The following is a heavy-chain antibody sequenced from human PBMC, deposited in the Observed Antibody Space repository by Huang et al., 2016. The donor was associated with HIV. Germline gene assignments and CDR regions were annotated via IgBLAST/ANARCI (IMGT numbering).Heavy chain of an antibody. Sequence: EVQLVESGGGLVKPGGSLRLSCAASGFTFSNYNMNWVRQALGKGLVWVLAITYKSRSLYYTDSGKGRFTISRDNAKNFLYLQMSSLRAEDTAVYYCARNYDILTGYDLWGQGTLVTVSS. CDR2: ITYKSRSL. J-gene: IGHJ4*02. V-gene: IGHV3-21*01. CDR3: ARNYDILTGYDL. CDR1: GFTFSNYN. D-gene: IGHD3-9*01.